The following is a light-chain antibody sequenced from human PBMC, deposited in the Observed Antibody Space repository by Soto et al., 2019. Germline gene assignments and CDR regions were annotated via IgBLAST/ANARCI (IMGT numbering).Light chain of an antibody. J-gene: IGKJ1*01. Sequence: EIVMTQSPATLSVSPGERATLSCRASQSVSTNLAWYQQQPGQAPRLLIYGASTRATGIPARFSVSGSGTEFTLTIRSLQSDDFAVSCCQQSNNWARTFGQGTKVEIK. V-gene: IGKV3-15*01. CDR3: QQSNNWART. CDR2: GAS. CDR1: QSVSTN.